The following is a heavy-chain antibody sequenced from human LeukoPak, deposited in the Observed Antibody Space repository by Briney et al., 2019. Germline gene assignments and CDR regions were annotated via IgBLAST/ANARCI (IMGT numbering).Heavy chain of an antibody. V-gene: IGHV1-18*01. J-gene: IGHJ4*02. CDR1: GYTFTSYG. CDR2: ISAYNGNT. CDR3: ARVYLWQQLARYYFDY. D-gene: IGHD6-13*01. Sequence: ASVKVSCKASGYTFTSYGISWVRQAPGQGLEWMGWISAYNGNTDYAQKLQGRVTMTTDTSTSTAYMELRSLRSDDTAVYYCARVYLWQQLARYYFDYWGQGTLVTVSS.